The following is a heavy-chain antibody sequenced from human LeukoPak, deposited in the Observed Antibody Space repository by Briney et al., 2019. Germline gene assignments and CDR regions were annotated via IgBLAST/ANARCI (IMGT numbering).Heavy chain of an antibody. CDR2: IYYSGST. J-gene: IGHJ6*02. CDR1: GGSISSGDYY. V-gene: IGHV4-30-4*01. Sequence: PSQTLSLTCTVAGGSISSGDYYWSWIRQPPGKGLEWIGYIYYSGSTYYNPSLKSRVTISVDTSKSQFSLKLSSVTAADTAVYYCARAGQGYCSSTSCYTPYYYGMDVWGQGTTVTVSS. CDR3: ARAGQGYCSSTSCYTPYYYGMDV. D-gene: IGHD2-2*02.